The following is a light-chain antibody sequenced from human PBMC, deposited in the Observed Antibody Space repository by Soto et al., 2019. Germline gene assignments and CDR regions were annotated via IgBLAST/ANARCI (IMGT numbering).Light chain of an antibody. CDR3: QAWDSSTAGNVV. CDR1: KLGDKY. J-gene: IGLJ2*01. CDR2: QDS. Sequence: SYELTQPPSVSVSPGQTASITCSGDKLGDKYACWYQQKPGQSPVLVIYQDSKRPSGIPERFSGSNSGNTATLTISGTQARDEADYYCQAWDSSTAGNVVFGGGTKLTVL. V-gene: IGLV3-1*01.